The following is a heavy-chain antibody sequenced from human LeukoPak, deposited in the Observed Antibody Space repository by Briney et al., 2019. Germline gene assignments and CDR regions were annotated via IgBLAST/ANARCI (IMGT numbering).Heavy chain of an antibody. CDR1: GYSFTSYW. J-gene: IGHJ3*02. D-gene: IGHD3-22*01. CDR2: IYPGDSDT. Sequence: GESLKIPCKGSGYSFTSYWIGWVRQLPGKGLEWMGIIYPGDSDTRYSPSFQGQVTISADKSISTAYLQWSSLKASDTAMYYCARHYYYDSSGYYYRSAFDIWGQGTMVTVSS. CDR3: ARHYYYDSSGYYYRSAFDI. V-gene: IGHV5-51*01.